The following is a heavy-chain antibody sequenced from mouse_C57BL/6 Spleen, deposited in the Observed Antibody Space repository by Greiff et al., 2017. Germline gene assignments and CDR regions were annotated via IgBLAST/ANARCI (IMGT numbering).Heavy chain of an antibody. CDR2: INPYNGGT. J-gene: IGHJ4*01. Sequence: EVQLQQSGPVLVKPGASVKMSCKASGYTFTDYYMNWVKQSHGKSLEWIGVINPYNGGTSYNQKFKGKATLTVDKSSSTAYMELNSLTSEDSAVYYCARSSNYSYAMDYWGQGTSVTVSS. V-gene: IGHV1-19*01. CDR1: GYTFTDYY. CDR3: ARSSNYSYAMDY. D-gene: IGHD2-5*01.